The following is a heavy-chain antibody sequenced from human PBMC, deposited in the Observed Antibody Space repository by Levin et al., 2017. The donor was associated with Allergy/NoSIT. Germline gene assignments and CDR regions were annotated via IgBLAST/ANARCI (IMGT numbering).Heavy chain of an antibody. Sequence: GGSLRLSCQASGYSFTSYWFGWVRQRPGKGLEWMGLIFPSDSDTRVSPSFQGQIIMSVDKSISTAYLQWSSLKSSDSAMCHCAKRDSDGSNSFDYWGQGTLVTVSS. CDR2: IFPSDSDT. J-gene: IGHJ4*02. D-gene: IGHD4-23*01. V-gene: IGHV5-51*01. CDR3: AKRDSDGSNSFDY. CDR1: GYSFTSYW.